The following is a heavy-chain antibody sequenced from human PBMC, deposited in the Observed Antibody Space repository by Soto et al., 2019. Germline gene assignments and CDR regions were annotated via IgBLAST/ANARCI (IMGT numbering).Heavy chain of an antibody. Sequence: SVKVSCKASGGTFSSYAIGWVRQAPGQGLEWMGGIIPIFGTANYAQKFQGRVTITADKSTSTAYMELSSLRSEDTAVYYCARGGYYDSGFTYFDYWGQGTLVTVSS. D-gene: IGHD3-22*01. V-gene: IGHV1-69*06. CDR3: ARGGYYDSGFTYFDY. CDR1: GGTFSSYA. CDR2: IIPIFGTA. J-gene: IGHJ4*02.